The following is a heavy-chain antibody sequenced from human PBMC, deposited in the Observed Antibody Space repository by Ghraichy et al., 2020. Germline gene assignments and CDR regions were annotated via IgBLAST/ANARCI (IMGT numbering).Heavy chain of an antibody. Sequence: SETLSLTCTVSGGSITSGSCSWSRMRQPPGKGLVWIRYIYHSGATNYTLSLKGLVSISIDESKNSLTLSLSSVTAADTAVYYCARAPYDDDGFYDDGFDIWGQGTIFTVSS. CDR1: GGSITSGSCS. J-gene: IGHJ3*02. CDR2: IYHSGAT. CDR3: ARAPYDDDGFYDDGFDI. D-gene: IGHD3-22*01. V-gene: IGHV4-30-2*01.